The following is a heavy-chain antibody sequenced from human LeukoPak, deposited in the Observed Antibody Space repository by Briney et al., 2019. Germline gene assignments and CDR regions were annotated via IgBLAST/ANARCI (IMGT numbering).Heavy chain of an antibody. CDR1: GGTFSSYA. D-gene: IGHD6-13*01. CDR2: IIPILGIA. CDR3: ARFSRQLVPWFDP. V-gene: IGHV1-69*04. J-gene: IGHJ5*02. Sequence: SVKVSCKASGGTFSSYAISWVRQAPGQGLEWMGRIIPILGIANYAQKFQGRVTITADKSTSTAYMELSSLSSEGTAVYYCARFSRQLVPWFDPWGREPWSPSPQ.